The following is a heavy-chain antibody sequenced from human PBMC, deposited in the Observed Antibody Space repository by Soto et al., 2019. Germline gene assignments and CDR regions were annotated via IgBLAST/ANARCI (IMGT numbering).Heavy chain of an antibody. Sequence: QVQLVKSGAEVTEPGASVKVSCKASGDTFANDYIHWVRQVPGHGRERMGRIKPSGGAPLYAQKFQGRVTMTRETSTNTLYMDLSSLRSDDTSMYYCSRDTISISGVAQTPCDFWGQGTLVTVSS. V-gene: IGHV1-46*01. J-gene: IGHJ4*02. CDR2: IKPSGGAP. CDR3: SRDTISISGVAQTPCDF. D-gene: IGHD3-3*01. CDR1: GDTFANDY.